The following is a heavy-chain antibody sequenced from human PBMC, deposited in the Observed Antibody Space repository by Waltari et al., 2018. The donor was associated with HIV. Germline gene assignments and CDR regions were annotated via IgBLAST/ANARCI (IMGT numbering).Heavy chain of an antibody. Sequence: QVQLQESGPGLVKPSETLSLTCAVSGYSISSGYSWGWIRQPPGKGLEWIGSIYHSGSTYYNPSLKSRVTISVDTSKNQFSLKLSSVTAADTAVYYCARDGFRAAVTMIVVVHDAFDIWGQGTMVTVSS. D-gene: IGHD3-22*01. J-gene: IGHJ3*02. V-gene: IGHV4-38-2*02. CDR3: ARDGFRAAVTMIVVVHDAFDI. CDR2: IYHSGST. CDR1: GYSISSGYS.